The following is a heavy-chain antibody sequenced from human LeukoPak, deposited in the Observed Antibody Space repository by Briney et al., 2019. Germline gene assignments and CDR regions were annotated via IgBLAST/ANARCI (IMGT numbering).Heavy chain of an antibody. CDR3: ARPVFTYCSSSSCSGYRCDT. CDR1: GGSMCSSSYY. D-gene: IGHD2-2*01. J-gene: IGHJ5*02. CDR2: IYYSGST. Sequence: PSETLSLTCTVSGGSMCSSSYYWGWIRHPPGKGLEWIGNIYYSGSTYYNPSLKSPVNISLDPSQNLSSPKLRSVTAADPGAYYCARPVFTYCSSSSCSGYRCDTWGEETVVSVSS. V-gene: IGHV4-39*02.